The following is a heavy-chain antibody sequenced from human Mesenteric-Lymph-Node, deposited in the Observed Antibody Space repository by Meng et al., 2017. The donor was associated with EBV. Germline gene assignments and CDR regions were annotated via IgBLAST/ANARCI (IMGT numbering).Heavy chain of an antibody. CDR2: IHHSETA. Sequence: HVQRKACAAGLLKPSETLSLPCVIYGGSFSGYSWNWIRQAPGKGLEWIGKIHHSETADYNPSLEDRVIISADTSKNQFSLKLTSVTAADTAVYYCARVSEISGTWLDCWGQGTLVTVSS. J-gene: IGHJ1*01. V-gene: IGHV4-34*01. CDR1: GGSFSGYS. D-gene: IGHD1-7*01. CDR3: ARVSEISGTWLDC.